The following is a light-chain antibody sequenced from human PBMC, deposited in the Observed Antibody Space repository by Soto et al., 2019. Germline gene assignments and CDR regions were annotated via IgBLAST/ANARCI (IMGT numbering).Light chain of an antibody. CDR2: ANN. CDR3: QSYDSSLSGVV. V-gene: IGLV1-40*01. J-gene: IGLJ2*01. Sequence: QSVLTQPPSVSGAPGQTVTISCTGSRSKIGAGYDVHWYQQLPGTAPKLFIYANNNRPSRVPDRFSGSRSGTSASLAITGLQAEDEADYYCQSYDSSLSGVVLGGGTKLTVL. CDR1: RSKIGAGYD.